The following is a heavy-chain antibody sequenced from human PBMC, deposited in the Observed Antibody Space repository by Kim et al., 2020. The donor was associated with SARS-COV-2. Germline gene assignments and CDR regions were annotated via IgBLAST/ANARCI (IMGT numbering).Heavy chain of an antibody. Sequence: ASVKVSCKASGYTFTSYYMHWVRQAPGQGLEWMGIINPSGGSTSYAQKFQGRVTMTRDTSTSTVYMELSSLRSEDTAVYYCARRGLAATPFSYTGYYYYYGMDVWGQGTTVTVSS. J-gene: IGHJ6*02. V-gene: IGHV1-46*01. CDR1: GYTFTSYY. D-gene: IGHD2-15*01. CDR3: ARRGLAATPFSYTGYYYYYGMDV. CDR2: INPSGGST.